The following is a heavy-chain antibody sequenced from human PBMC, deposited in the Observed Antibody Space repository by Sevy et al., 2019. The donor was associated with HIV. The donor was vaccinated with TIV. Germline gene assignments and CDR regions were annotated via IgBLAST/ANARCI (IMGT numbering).Heavy chain of an antibody. CDR2: IYTSGST. CDR1: GGSISSYY. Sequence: SETLSLTCTVSGGSISSYYWSWIRQPAGKGLEWIGRIYTSGSTNYNPSLKSRVTMSVDTSKNQFSLKLSSVTAADTAVYYCAREGHDFWSGYPHYFDYWGQGTLATVSS. V-gene: IGHV4-4*07. D-gene: IGHD3-3*01. J-gene: IGHJ4*02. CDR3: AREGHDFWSGYPHYFDY.